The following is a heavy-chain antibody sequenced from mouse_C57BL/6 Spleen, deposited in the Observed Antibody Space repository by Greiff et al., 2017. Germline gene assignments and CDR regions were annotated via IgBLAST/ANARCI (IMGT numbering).Heavy chain of an antibody. CDR3: ARSGNYADYYAMDY. D-gene: IGHD2-1*01. CDR2: INPSTGGT. V-gene: IGHV1-42*01. J-gene: IGHJ4*01. CDR1: GYSFTGYY. Sequence: EVQLQQSGPELVKPGASVKISCKASGYSFTGYYMNWVKQSPEKSLEWIGEINPSTGGTTYNQKFKAKATLTVDKSSSTAYMQIKSLTSEDSAVYYCARSGNYADYYAMDYWGQGTSVTVSS.